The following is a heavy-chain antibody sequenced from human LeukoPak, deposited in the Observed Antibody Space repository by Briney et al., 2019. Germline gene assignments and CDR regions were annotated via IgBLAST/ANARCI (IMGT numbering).Heavy chain of an antibody. Sequence: SETLSLTCTVSGGSISSNNFYWGWIRQPPGKGLEWVGSVYYGGSPYYNPSLTSRATMSVDTSKNQFSLKLSSVTAADTAVYYCARVNDCSSSSCFTSWFDPWGQGTLVTVSS. J-gene: IGHJ5*02. D-gene: IGHD2-2*02. CDR2: VYYGGSP. CDR3: ARVNDCSSSSCFTSWFDP. CDR1: GGSISSNNFY. V-gene: IGHV4-39*07.